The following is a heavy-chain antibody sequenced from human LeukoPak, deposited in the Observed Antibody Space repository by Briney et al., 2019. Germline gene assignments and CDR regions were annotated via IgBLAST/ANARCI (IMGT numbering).Heavy chain of an antibody. Sequence: AGGSLRLSCAASGFTFSTYAMSWVRQAPGKGLEWVSAISGSGANTFYADSVKGRFTISRDISKNTLYLQMNSLRSEDTAVYYCAKEDLAGSGGGCAGGCYWARPFHYWGQGTLVTVSS. CDR2: ISGSGANT. V-gene: IGHV3-23*01. J-gene: IGHJ4*02. D-gene: IGHD2-21*02. CDR1: GFTFSTYA. CDR3: AKEDLAGSGGGCAGGCYWARPFHY.